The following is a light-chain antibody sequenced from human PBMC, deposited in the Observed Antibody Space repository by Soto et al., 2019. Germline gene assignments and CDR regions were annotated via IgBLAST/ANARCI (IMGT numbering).Light chain of an antibody. CDR3: TSYTSRSTWV. CDR1: SSDVGGYNY. CDR2: QVS. Sequence: QSVLTQPASVSGYPGQSITIPCTGTSSDVGGYNYISWYQQHPGKAPKVMIYQVSARPSGVSNRFSGSKSGNTASLTISGLQAEDEADYYCTSYTSRSTWVFGGGTKVTVL. J-gene: IGLJ3*02. V-gene: IGLV2-14*01.